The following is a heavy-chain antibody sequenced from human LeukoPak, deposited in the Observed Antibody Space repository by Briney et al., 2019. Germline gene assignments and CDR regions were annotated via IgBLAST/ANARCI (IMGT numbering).Heavy chain of an antibody. V-gene: IGHV1-8*01. J-gene: IGHJ5*02. CDR3: ARGGVGSYDSSGYYYA. D-gene: IGHD3-22*01. Sequence: GASVKVSCKASGYTFTSYDINWVRQATGQGLEWMGLMNPNSGNTGYAQKFQGRVTMTRNTSISTAYMELSSLRSEDTAVYYCARGGVGSYDSSGYYYAWGQGTLVTVSS. CDR1: GYTFTSYD. CDR2: MNPNSGNT.